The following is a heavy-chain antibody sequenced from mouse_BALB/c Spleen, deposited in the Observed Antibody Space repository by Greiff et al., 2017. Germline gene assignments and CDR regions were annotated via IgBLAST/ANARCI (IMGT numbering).Heavy chain of an antibody. CDR3: ARGGYGSSSWFAY. CDR1: GFTFSDYY. D-gene: IGHD1-1*01. CDR2: ISDGGSYT. V-gene: IGHV5-4*02. Sequence: EVQRVESGGGLVKPGGSLKLSCAASGFTFSDYYMYWVRQTPEKRLEWVATISDGGSYTYYPDSVKGRFTISRDNAKNNLYLQMSSLKSEDTAMYYCARGGYGSSSWFAYWGQGTLVTVSA. J-gene: IGHJ3*01.